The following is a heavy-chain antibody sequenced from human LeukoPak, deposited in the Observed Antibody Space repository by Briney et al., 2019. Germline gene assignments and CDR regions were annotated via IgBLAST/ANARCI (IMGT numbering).Heavy chain of an antibody. CDR2: IRYDGSNK. CDR1: GFTFSSYG. CDR3: AKDSASSSFVDY. D-gene: IGHD6-13*01. Sequence: PGGSLRLSCAASGFTFSSYGMHWVRQAPGKGLEWVAFIRYDGSNKYYADSVKGRFTTSRDNSKNTLYLQMNSLRAEDTAVYYCAKDSASSSFVDYWGQGTLVTVSS. V-gene: IGHV3-30*02. J-gene: IGHJ4*02.